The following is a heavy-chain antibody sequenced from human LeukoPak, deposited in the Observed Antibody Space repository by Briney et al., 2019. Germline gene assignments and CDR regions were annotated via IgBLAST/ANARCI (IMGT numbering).Heavy chain of an antibody. Sequence: SETLSLTCAVYGGSFSGYYWSWIRQPPGKGLEWIGYIYHSGSTYYNPSLKSRVTISVDRSKNQFSLKLSSVTAADTAVYYCARHCSSTSCYGNWFDPWGQGTLVTVSS. J-gene: IGHJ5*02. D-gene: IGHD2-2*01. CDR2: IYHSGST. CDR1: GGSFSGYY. CDR3: ARHCSSTSCYGNWFDP. V-gene: IGHV4-34*01.